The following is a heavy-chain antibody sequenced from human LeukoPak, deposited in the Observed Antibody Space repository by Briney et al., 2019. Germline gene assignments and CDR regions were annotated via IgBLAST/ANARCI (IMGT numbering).Heavy chain of an antibody. CDR1: GYTFTSNA. Sequence: ASVKVSCKASGYTFTSNAMNWVRQAPGQGLEWMGWINTNTGNPTYAQGFTGRFVFSLDTSVSTAYLQISSLKADDTAVYYCARANLWFGELGWIDPWGQGTQVTVSS. CDR2: INTNTGNP. V-gene: IGHV7-4-1*02. J-gene: IGHJ5*02. CDR3: ARANLWFGELGWIDP. D-gene: IGHD3-10*01.